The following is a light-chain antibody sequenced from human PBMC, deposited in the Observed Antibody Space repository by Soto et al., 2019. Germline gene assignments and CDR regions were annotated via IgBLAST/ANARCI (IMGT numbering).Light chain of an antibody. J-gene: IGKJ5*01. CDR2: GAS. Sequence: IVMTLSPATLSVSPCARADLSASASQSVSSNLAWYQQKPGQAPRLLIYGASTRATGIPARFSGSGSGTEFTLTISSLQSEDFAVYYCQQYNNWPPITFGQGTRLEIK. CDR3: QQYNNWPPIT. CDR1: QSVSSN. V-gene: IGKV3-15*01.